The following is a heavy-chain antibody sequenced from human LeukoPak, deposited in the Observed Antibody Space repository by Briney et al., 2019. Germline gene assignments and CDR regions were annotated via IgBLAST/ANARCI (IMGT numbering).Heavy chain of an antibody. CDR2: ISYDGSNK. D-gene: IGHD6-13*01. CDR1: GFTFSSYA. J-gene: IGHJ1*01. Sequence: GRSLRLSCAASGFTFSSYAMHWVRQAPGKGLEWVAVISYDGSNKYYADSVKGRFTISGDNSKNTLYLQMNSLRAEDTAVYYCARERGSLAAAGTVYFQHWGQGTLVTVSS. CDR3: ARERGSLAAAGTVYFQH. V-gene: IGHV3-30*01.